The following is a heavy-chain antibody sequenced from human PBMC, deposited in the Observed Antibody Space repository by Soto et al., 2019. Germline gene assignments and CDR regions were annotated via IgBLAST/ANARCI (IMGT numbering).Heavy chain of an antibody. CDR2: IWYDGSNK. V-gene: IGHV3-33*01. CDR3: ARDRAIAAAWDYYGMDG. CDR1: GFTFSSYG. D-gene: IGHD6-13*01. Sequence: GGSLRLSCAASGFTFSSYGMHWVRQAPGKGLEWVAVIWYDGSNKYYADSVKGRFTISRDNSKNTLYLQMNSLRAEDTAVYYCARDRAIAAAWDYYGMDGWGKGTTVT. J-gene: IGHJ6*04.